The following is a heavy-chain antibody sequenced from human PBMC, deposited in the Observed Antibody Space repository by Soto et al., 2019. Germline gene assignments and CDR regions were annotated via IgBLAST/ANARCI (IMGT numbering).Heavy chain of an antibody. J-gene: IGHJ4*02. D-gene: IGHD3-9*01. CDR3: ANEHHLRYFDCLAD. Sequence: QVQLVESGGGVVQPGRSLRLSCVASGFTFSSYGMHWVRQAPGKGLEWVAVTSHDGSKKYYADSVKGRFTISRDNSNNTLYLQMNRLRAEETAVYYCANEHHLRYFDCLADWGQGTLVTVSS. CDR2: TSHDGSKK. CDR1: GFTFSSYG. V-gene: IGHV3-30*18.